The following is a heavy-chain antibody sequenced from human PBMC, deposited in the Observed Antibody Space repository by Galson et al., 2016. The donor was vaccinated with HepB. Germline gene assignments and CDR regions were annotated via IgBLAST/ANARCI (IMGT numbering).Heavy chain of an antibody. CDR2: ITRDGETT. Sequence: SLRLSCAASGFSFGTSGMSWLRQSPGRGLEWVSGITRDGETTHYADSVRGRFTISRDNSKNMLYLFMNSLRAEDTAVYYCARLHYDGSIFHPFDCWGQGTLVTVSS. V-gene: IGHV3-23*01. CDR3: ARLHYDGSIFHPFDC. CDR1: GFSFGTSG. J-gene: IGHJ4*02. D-gene: IGHD3-22*01.